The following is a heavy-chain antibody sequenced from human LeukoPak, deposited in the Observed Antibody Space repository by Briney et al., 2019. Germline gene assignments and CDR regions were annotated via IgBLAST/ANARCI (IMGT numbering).Heavy chain of an antibody. D-gene: IGHD1-26*01. Sequence: SVKVSCKASGGTFSSYAISWLRQAPGQGLEWMGGIIPIFGTANYAQKFQGRVTITADETTSTAYMEQSSLRSEDTAVYYCARLEGSYCLDDAFDIWGQGTMVTVSS. CDR3: ARLEGSYCLDDAFDI. CDR2: IIPIFGTA. J-gene: IGHJ3*02. CDR1: GGTFSSYA. V-gene: IGHV1-69*13.